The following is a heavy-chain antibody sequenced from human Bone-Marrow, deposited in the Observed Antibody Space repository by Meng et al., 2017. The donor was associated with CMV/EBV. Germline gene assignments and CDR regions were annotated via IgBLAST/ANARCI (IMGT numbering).Heavy chain of an antibody. Sequence: GESLKISCAASGFTFSSYWMSWVRQAPGKGLEWVANIKQDGSEKYYVDSVKGRFTISRDNAKNSLYLQMNSLRAEDTAVYHCARYRGVDFWSGYYSFDQWGERTLVTVSS. D-gene: IGHD3-3*01. V-gene: IGHV3-7*01. J-gene: IGHJ4*02. CDR3: ARYRGVDFWSGYYSFDQ. CDR2: IKQDGSEK. CDR1: GFTFSSYW.